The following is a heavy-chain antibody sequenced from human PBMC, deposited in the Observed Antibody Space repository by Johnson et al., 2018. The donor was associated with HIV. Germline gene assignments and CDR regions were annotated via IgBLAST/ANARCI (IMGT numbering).Heavy chain of an antibody. D-gene: IGHD1-1*01. CDR2: IRYDGSNK. CDR3: ARDSYLNDDAFDI. CDR1: GFTFSSYG. J-gene: IGHJ3*02. V-gene: IGHV3-33*01. Sequence: QVQLVESGGGVVQPGRSLRLSCAASGFTFSSYGMHWVRQAPGKGLEWVAFIRYDGSNKYYADSVKGRFTISRDNAKNSLYLHMNSLRAEDTALYYCARDSYLNDDAFDIWGQGTMVTVSS.